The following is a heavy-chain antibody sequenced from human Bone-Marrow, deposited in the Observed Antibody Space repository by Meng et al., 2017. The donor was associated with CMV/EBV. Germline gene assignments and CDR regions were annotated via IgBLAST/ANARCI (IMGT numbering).Heavy chain of an antibody. D-gene: IGHD3-9*01. CDR2: ISSNGGST. CDR3: AREETYYDILTGYRSDAFDI. J-gene: IGHJ3*02. CDR1: GFTFSSYA. Sequence: GGSLRLSCAASGFTFSSYAMHWVRQAPGKGLEYVSAISSNGGSTYYADSVKGRFTISRDNSKNTLYLQMNSLRAEDTAVYYCAREETYYDILTGYRSDAFDIWGQGTMVTVSS. V-gene: IGHV3-64*04.